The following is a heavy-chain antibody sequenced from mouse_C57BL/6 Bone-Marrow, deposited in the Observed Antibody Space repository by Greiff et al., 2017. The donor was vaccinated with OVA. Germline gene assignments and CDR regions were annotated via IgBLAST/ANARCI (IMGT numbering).Heavy chain of an antibody. CDR3: ARGDYYGSSPFAY. CDR1: GYTFTSYW. J-gene: IGHJ3*01. V-gene: IGHV1-72*01. CDR2: IEPNSGGT. D-gene: IGHD1-1*01. Sequence: QVQLQQPGAELVKPGASVKLSCKASGYTFTSYWMHWVKQRPGRGLEWIGRIEPNSGGTKYNEKFKSKATLTVDKPSSTAYMQLSSLTSEDSAVYYCARGDYYGSSPFAYWGQGTLVTVSA.